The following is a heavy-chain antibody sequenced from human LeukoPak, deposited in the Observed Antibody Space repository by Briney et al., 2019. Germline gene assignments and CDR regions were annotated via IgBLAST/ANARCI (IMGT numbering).Heavy chain of an antibody. V-gene: IGHV4-34*01. Sequence: SETLSLTCAVYGGSFSGYYWSWIRQPPGKGLEWIGEINHSGSTNYNPSLKSRVTISVDTSKNQFSLKLSSVTAADTAVYYCASQDGVYYDILTGYYRSPTPNWFDPWGQGTLVTVSS. D-gene: IGHD3-9*01. CDR3: ASQDGVYYDILTGYYRSPTPNWFDP. CDR1: GGSFSGYY. CDR2: INHSGST. J-gene: IGHJ5*02.